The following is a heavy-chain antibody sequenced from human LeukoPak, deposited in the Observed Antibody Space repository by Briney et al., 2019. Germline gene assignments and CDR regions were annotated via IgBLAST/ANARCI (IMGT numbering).Heavy chain of an antibody. Sequence: GGSLRLSCAASGFTFSSYSMNWVRQAPGKGLEWVSSIGTSSSYIYNTDSVKGRFTISRDNAKNSLFLQMNNLRAEDTAVYYCANSGSGWYLVYWGQGTLVTVSS. J-gene: IGHJ4*02. D-gene: IGHD6-19*01. V-gene: IGHV3-21*04. CDR2: IGTSSSYI. CDR1: GFTFSSYS. CDR3: ANSGSGWYLVY.